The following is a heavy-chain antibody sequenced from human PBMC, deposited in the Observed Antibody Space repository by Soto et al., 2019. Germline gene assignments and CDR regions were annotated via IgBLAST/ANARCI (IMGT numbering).Heavy chain of an antibody. CDR2: ISSSSSTI. V-gene: IGHV3-48*02. CDR1: GFTFSSYS. Sequence: PGGSLRLSCAASGFTFSSYSMNWVRQAPGKGLEWVSYISSSSSTIYYADSVKGRFTISRDNAKNSLYLQMNSLRDEDTAVYYCARSLNYYGSGSPPAAMYFNYYYYGMDVWGQGTTVTVSS. J-gene: IGHJ6*02. CDR3: ARSLNYYGSGSPPAAMYFNYYYYGMDV. D-gene: IGHD3-10*01.